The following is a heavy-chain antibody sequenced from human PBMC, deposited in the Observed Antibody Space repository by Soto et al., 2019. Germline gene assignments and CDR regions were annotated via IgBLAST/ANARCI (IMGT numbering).Heavy chain of an antibody. J-gene: IGHJ4*02. CDR3: VARGTGTGALDH. D-gene: IGHD3-10*01. CDR2: IYYSGST. V-gene: IGHV4-31*01. Sequence: QVQLQESGPGLVKPSQTLSLTCTVSGGSISSGGYYWSWIRQHPGKGLEWIGYIYYSGSTYYNPSFKTLVIISVETSKIQCSLKLSSVAPAVTAVFYSVARGTGTGALDHWGQGPLVTVPS. CDR1: GGSISSGGYY.